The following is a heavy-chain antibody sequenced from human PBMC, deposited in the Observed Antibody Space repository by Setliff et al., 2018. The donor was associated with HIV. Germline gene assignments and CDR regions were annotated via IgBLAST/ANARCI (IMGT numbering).Heavy chain of an antibody. CDR3: ARQKKSSSWSPNDY. Sequence: GESLKISCAASGFTFSNYAMAWVRQAPGKGLEWVSVISGNGGKTYFADSVKGRFTISRDNSKNTLYLQMNGLRAEDTAVYYCARQKKSSSWSPNDYWGQGTLVTVSS. CDR1: GFTFSNYA. V-gene: IGHV3-23*01. J-gene: IGHJ4*02. D-gene: IGHD2-2*01. CDR2: ISGNGGKT.